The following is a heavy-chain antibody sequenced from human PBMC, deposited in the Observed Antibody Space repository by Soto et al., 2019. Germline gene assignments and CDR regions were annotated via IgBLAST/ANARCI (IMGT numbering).Heavy chain of an antibody. J-gene: IGHJ3*02. CDR2: ISSSGSTI. CDR3: ARSLYYYDSSGYYSGAFDI. D-gene: IGHD3-22*01. Sequence: GGSLRLSCAASGFTFSDYYMSLIRQAPGKGLEWVSYISSSGSTIYYADSVKGRFTISRDNAKNSLYLQMNSLRAEDTAVYYCARSLYYYDSSGYYSGAFDIWGQGTMVTVSS. V-gene: IGHV3-11*01. CDR1: GFTFSDYY.